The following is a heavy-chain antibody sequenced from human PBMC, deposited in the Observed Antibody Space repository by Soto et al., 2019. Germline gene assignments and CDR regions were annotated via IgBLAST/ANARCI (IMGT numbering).Heavy chain of an antibody. Sequence: QVQLVQSGAEVKKPGSSVKVSCKASGGTFSSYAISWVRQAPGQGLEWMRGIIPIFGTANYAQKFQGRVTITADESTSTAYMELSSLRSEDTAVYYCARDSGSYYYYGMDVWGQGTTVTVSS. CDR2: IIPIFGTA. V-gene: IGHV1-69*01. CDR1: GGTFSSYA. CDR3: ARDSGSYYYYGMDV. D-gene: IGHD1-26*01. J-gene: IGHJ6*02.